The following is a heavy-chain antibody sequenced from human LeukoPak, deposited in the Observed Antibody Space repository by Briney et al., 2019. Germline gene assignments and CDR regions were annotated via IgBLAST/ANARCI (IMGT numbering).Heavy chain of an antibody. V-gene: IGHV3-48*03. CDR1: GFTFSSYE. CDR2: ISSSGSTI. D-gene: IGHD3-22*01. J-gene: IGHJ6*02. CDR3: ARDRIYYKDYYDGMDV. Sequence: GGSLRLSCAASGFTFSSYEMNWVRQAPGKGLEWVSYISSSGSTIYYADSVKGRFTISRDNAKNSLYLQMNSLRAEDTAVYYSARDRIYYKDYYDGMDVWGQGTTVTVS.